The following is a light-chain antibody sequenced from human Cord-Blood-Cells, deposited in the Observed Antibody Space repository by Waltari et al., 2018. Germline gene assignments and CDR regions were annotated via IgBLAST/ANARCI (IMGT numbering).Light chain of an antibody. J-gene: IGKJ2*01. Sequence: DIVMTQSPDSTAVSLGERTTINCKSSQSVLSSSNNKNYLAWYQQKPGQPPKLLIYWASTRESGVPDRFSGSGSGTDFTLTISSLQAEDVSVYYCQQYYSTPYTFGQGTKLEIK. V-gene: IGKV4-1*01. CDR3: QQYYSTPYT. CDR1: QSVLSSSNNKNY. CDR2: WAS.